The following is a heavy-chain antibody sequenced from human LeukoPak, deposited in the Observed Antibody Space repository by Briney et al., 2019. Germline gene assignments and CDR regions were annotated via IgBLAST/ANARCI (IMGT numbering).Heavy chain of an antibody. CDR2: IYTSGST. J-gene: IGHJ4*02. Sequence: PSQTLSLTCTVSGGSISSGSYYWSWIRQPAGKGLEWIGRIYTSGSTNYNPSLKSRVTISVDTSKNQFSLKLSSVTAADTAVYYCARDVGYCSGGSCYKWDYWGQGTLVTVSS. CDR1: GGSISSGSYY. V-gene: IGHV4-61*02. D-gene: IGHD2-15*01. CDR3: ARDVGYCSGGSCYKWDY.